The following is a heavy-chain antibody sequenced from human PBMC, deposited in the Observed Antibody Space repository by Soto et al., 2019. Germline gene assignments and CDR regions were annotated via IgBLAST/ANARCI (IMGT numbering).Heavy chain of an antibody. J-gene: IGHJ4*02. Sequence: PSETLSLTCTVSGGSISTSSYYWSWIRQPPGKGLECIGYIYYTGGTNYNPSLKSRVTISLDTSKNQFSLKLSSVTAADTAVYYCARSYCSGGSCFHFDYWGQGTLVTVSS. CDR3: ARSYCSGGSCFHFDY. CDR1: GGSISTSSYY. CDR2: IYYTGGT. D-gene: IGHD2-15*01. V-gene: IGHV4-61*01.